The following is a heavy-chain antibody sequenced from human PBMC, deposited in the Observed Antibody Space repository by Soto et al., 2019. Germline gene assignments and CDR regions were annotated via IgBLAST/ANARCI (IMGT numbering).Heavy chain of an antibody. CDR1: GFTFSTYM. CDR3: ARVEVNGSGSSGYFGMDV. Sequence: GGSLRLSCAASGFTFSTYMMNWVRQAPGKGLEWVSFISSTSSTIYYTDSMKGRFTISRDNAKNSLHLQMNSLRDEDTAVYYCARVEVNGSGSSGYFGMDVWGQATTVTVSS. V-gene: IGHV3-48*02. D-gene: IGHD3-10*01. J-gene: IGHJ6*02. CDR2: ISSTSSTI.